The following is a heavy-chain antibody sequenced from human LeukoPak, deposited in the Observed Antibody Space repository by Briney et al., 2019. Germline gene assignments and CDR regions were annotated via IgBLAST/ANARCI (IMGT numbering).Heavy chain of an antibody. J-gene: IGHJ1*01. CDR3: ARDDIILVVGATPTYFQH. CDR2: ISYDGRQK. Sequence: PGRSLRLSCAASGVTFSSYAMHWVRQAPGKGLEWVAVISYDGRQKYYADSVKGRFTISRDNSKNTLYLQMNSLRTEDTAVYYCARDDIILVVGATPTYFQHWGQGTLVTVSS. CDR1: GVTFSSYA. D-gene: IGHD2-15*01. V-gene: IGHV3-30*04.